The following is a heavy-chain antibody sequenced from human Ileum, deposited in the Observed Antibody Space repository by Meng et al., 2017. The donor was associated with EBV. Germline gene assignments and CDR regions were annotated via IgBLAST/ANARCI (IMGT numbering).Heavy chain of an antibody. CDR2: IDQSGYT. D-gene: IGHD4-23*01. Sequence: QLRLKQWGTGLLKPSEPLSPTWAVYGGSFNDYYWTWPRQPPGKGLEWIGEIDQSGYTKFNPSLSSRATISRDTSNNQFSLRLNSVTAADTALYYCARYGRCNGNSFYCFDPWGQGTLVTVSS. J-gene: IGHJ5*02. CDR3: ARYGRCNGNSFYCFDP. V-gene: IGHV4-34*01. CDR1: GGSFNDYY.